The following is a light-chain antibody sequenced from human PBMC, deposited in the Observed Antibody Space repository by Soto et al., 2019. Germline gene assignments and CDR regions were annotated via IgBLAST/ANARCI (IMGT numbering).Light chain of an antibody. J-gene: IGKJ1*01. V-gene: IGKV1-5*01. CDR3: QQSNSKSWT. CDR1: QGISRW. CDR2: EAS. Sequence: DIQMTKSPSTLSASVGDRVTITCRASQGISRWLAWYQQKPGRAPKLLIYEASILESGAPSRFSGSRSGTEFTLTISSLQPSDFATYYCQQSNSKSWTFGQGTRVEIK.